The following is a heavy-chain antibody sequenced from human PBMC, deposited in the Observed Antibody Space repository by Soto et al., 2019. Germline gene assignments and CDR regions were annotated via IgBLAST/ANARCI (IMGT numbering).Heavy chain of an antibody. J-gene: IGHJ4*02. D-gene: IGHD1-26*01. CDR2: INAGNGNT. CDR3: ARGEWGLRV. V-gene: IGHV1-3*05. Sequence: QVQLVQSGAEEKKPGASVKVSCKASGYTFTSYAMHWVRQAPGQRLEWMGWINAGNGNTKYSQKFQGRVTSTRDTSANTADRDLSSLISEDTAGYYSARGEWGLRVWGQGTRLTVSS. CDR1: GYTFTSYA.